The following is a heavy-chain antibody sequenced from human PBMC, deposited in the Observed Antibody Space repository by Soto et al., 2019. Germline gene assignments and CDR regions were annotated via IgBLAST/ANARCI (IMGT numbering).Heavy chain of an antibody. CDR3: ARVATNSDRNYYYYMDV. CDR2: INHSGST. J-gene: IGHJ6*03. Sequence: SETLSLTCAVYGGSFSGYYWSWIRQPPGKGLEWIGEINHSGSTNYNPSLKSRVTISVDTSKNQFSLKLSSVTAADTAVYYCARVATNSDRNYYYYMDVWGKGTTVTVSS. V-gene: IGHV4-34*01. CDR1: GGSFSGYY. D-gene: IGHD5-12*01.